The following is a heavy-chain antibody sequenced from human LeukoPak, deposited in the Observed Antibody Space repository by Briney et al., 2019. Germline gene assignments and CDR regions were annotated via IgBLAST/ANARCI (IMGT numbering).Heavy chain of an antibody. Sequence: PGGSLRLSCAASGFTFSSYWIRWVRQAPGKGLVWVSRINSDGSSTTYADSVKGRFTISRDNAKNTLYLQMNSLSAEDTGVYYCARARYSGGSSYYFDYWGQGTLVTVSS. V-gene: IGHV3-74*01. CDR3: ARARYSGGSSYYFDY. D-gene: IGHD2-15*01. CDR1: GFTFSSYW. J-gene: IGHJ4*02. CDR2: INSDGSST.